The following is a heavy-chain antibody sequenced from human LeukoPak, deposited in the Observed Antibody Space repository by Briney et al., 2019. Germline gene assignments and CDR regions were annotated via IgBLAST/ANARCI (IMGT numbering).Heavy chain of an antibody. V-gene: IGHV4-59*01. CDR1: GGSISSYY. D-gene: IGHD3-10*01. Sequence: PSETLSLTCTVSGGSISSYYWSWIRQPPGKGLEWIGYIYYSGSTNYNPSLKSRVTISVDTSKNQSSLKLSSVTAAGTAVYYCARALYYGSGSYYPPEYYFDYWGQGTLVTVSS. CDR3: ARALYYGSGSYYPPEYYFDY. J-gene: IGHJ4*02. CDR2: IYYSGST.